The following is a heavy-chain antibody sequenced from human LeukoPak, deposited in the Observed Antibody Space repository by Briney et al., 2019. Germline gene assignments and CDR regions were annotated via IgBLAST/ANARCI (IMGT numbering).Heavy chain of an antibody. CDR3: ARRLAYGSGSYYRGWFDP. Sequence: SETLSLTCTVSGGSISSYYWSWNRQPPGKGLEWIGYIYTSGSTNYNPSLKSRVTISVDTSKNQFSLKLSSVTAADTAVYYCARRLAYGSGSYYRGWFDPWGQGTLVTVSS. D-gene: IGHD3-10*01. CDR1: GGSISSYY. J-gene: IGHJ5*02. CDR2: IYTSGST. V-gene: IGHV4-4*09.